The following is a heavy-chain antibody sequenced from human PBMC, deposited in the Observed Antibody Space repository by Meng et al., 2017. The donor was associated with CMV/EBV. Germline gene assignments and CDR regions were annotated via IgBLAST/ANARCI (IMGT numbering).Heavy chain of an antibody. CDR3: ASLVVVITASWFDP. J-gene: IGHJ5*02. Sequence: GGSLRLSCAASGFTFSSYAMHWVRQAPGKGLEWVAVISYDGSNKYYADSVKGRFTISRDNSKNTLYLQMNSLRAEDTAAYYCASLVVVITASWFDPWGQGTLVTVSS. D-gene: IGHD3-22*01. CDR2: ISYDGSNK. V-gene: IGHV3-30-3*01. CDR1: GFTFSSYA.